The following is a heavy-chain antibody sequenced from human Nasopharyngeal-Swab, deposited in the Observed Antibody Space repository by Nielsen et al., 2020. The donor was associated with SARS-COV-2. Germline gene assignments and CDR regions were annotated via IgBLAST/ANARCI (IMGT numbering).Heavy chain of an antibody. J-gene: IGHJ4*02. Sequence: GESLKSSCAASGFTFSSYSMKWVRQAPGKGREWVSSISSSSSYIYYADSVKGRFTISRDNAKNSLYLQMNSLRAEDTAVYYCARSGELRFLEWLNTRPDYWGQGTLVTVSS. D-gene: IGHD3-3*01. CDR2: ISSSSSYI. V-gene: IGHV3-21*01. CDR1: GFTFSSYS. CDR3: ARSGELRFLEWLNTRPDY.